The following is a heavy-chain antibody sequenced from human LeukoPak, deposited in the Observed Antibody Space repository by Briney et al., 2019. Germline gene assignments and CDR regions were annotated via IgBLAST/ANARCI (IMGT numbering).Heavy chain of an antibody. D-gene: IGHD6-6*01. CDR3: ARVLIYSSSSSYYYYYYMDV. CDR2: IYTSGST. CDR1: GGSISSYY. V-gene: IGHV4-4*07. Sequence: PSKTLSLTCTVSGGSISSYYWSWIRQPAGKGLEWIGRIYTSGSTNYNPSLKSRVTMSVDTSKNQFSLKLSSVTAADTAVYYCARVLIYSSSSSYYYYYYMDVWGKGTTVTVSS. J-gene: IGHJ6*03.